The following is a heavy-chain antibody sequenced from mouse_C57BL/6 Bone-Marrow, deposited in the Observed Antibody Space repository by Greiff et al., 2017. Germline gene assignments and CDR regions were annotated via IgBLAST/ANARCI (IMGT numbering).Heavy chain of an antibody. J-gene: IGHJ2*01. CDR1: GYAFSSSW. CDR3: ASNGCLFDY. Sequence: QVQLQQSGPELVKPGASVKISCKASGYAFSSSWMNWVKQRPGQGLEWIGRIYPGDGDTNYNGKFKGKATMTADKASSTASMQLSSRTSEDSAVYFCASNGCLFDYWGQGTTLTVSS. V-gene: IGHV1-82*01. D-gene: IGHD2-2*01. CDR2: IYPGDGDT.